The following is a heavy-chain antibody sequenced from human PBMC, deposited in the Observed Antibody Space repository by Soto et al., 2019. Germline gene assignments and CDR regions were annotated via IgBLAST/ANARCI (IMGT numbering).Heavy chain of an antibody. J-gene: IGHJ6*02. CDR2: INAGNGNT. V-gene: IGHV1-3*01. D-gene: IGHD3-10*01. Sequence: ASVKVSCKASGYTFTSYAMHWVRQAPGQRLEWMGWINAGNGNTKYSQKFQGRVTITRDTSASTAYMELSSLRSEDTAVYYCAVGANYGFSNRMDVWGQGTTVTVSS. CDR1: GYTFTSYA. CDR3: AVGANYGFSNRMDV.